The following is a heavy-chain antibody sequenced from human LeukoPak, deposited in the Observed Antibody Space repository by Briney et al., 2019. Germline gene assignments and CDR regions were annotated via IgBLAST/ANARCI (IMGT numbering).Heavy chain of an antibody. Sequence: PGGSLRLSCAASGFTFSSYDMNWVRQAPGKGLEWVSYISSSSSTIYYADSVKGRFTISRDNAKNSLYLQMNSLRDEDTAVYYCARNRNYYGSGSSDSWGQGTLVTVSS. CDR3: ARNRNYYGSGSSDS. V-gene: IGHV3-48*02. J-gene: IGHJ4*02. CDR2: ISSSSSTI. CDR1: GFTFSSYD. D-gene: IGHD3-10*01.